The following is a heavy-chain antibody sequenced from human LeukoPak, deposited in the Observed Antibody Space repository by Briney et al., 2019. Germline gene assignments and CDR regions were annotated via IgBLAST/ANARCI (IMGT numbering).Heavy chain of an antibody. Sequence: ASVKVSCKASGYTFTSYGISWVRQAPGQGLEWIGWISAYNGNTNYAQKLQGRVTMTTDTSTSTAYMELRSLRSDDTAVYYCARDYYDSSALAFDIWGQGTMVTVSS. V-gene: IGHV1-18*01. D-gene: IGHD3-22*01. CDR1: GYTFTSYG. CDR3: ARDYYDSSALAFDI. J-gene: IGHJ3*02. CDR2: ISAYNGNT.